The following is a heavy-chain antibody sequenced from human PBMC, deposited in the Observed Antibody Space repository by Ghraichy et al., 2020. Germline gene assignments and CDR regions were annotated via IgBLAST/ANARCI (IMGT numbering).Heavy chain of an antibody. J-gene: IGHJ6*02. Sequence: GSLRLSCAASGFTFSTYAMNWVRQAPGKGLEWVSGTSYSGGDTYYADSVKGRFTISRDNSKNTLYLQMSSLRDEDTAVYYCAKELYSTSPYYYYGMDVWGQGTTVTVSS. D-gene: IGHD6-6*01. CDR2: TSYSGGDT. CDR1: GFTFSTYA. CDR3: AKELYSTSPYYYYGMDV. V-gene: IGHV3-23*01.